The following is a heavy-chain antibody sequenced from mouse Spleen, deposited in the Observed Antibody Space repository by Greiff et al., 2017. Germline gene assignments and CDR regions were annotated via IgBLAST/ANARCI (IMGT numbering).Heavy chain of an antibody. Sequence: VQLQQSGPGMVKPSQSLSLTCTVTGYSITSGYDWHWIRHFPGNKLEWMGYISYSGSTNYKPSLKSRISITHDTSKNHFFLKLNSVTTEDTATYYCAREPLRGYFDYWGQGTTLTVSS. D-gene: IGHD1-1*01. CDR1: GYSITSGYD. CDR2: ISYSGST. V-gene: IGHV3-1*01. J-gene: IGHJ2*01. CDR3: AREPLRGYFDY.